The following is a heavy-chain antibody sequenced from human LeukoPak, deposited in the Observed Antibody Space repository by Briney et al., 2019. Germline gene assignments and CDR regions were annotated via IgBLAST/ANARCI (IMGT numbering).Heavy chain of an antibody. CDR2: ISYDGTNK. V-gene: IGHV3-30-3*01. CDR1: GVTFSSYD. J-gene: IGHJ4*02. CDR3: ARNSVGGSFFDY. Sequence: PGGSLRLSCAASGVTFSSYDTHWVPQAPGKGLEWVAVISYDGTNKDYADSVKGRLTISRDNSKNTLYLQMNSLRPEDTAVYYCARNSVGGSFFDYWGQGILVTVSS. D-gene: IGHD3-16*01.